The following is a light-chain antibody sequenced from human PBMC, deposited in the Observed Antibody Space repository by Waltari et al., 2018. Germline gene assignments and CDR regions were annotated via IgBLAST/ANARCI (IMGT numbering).Light chain of an antibody. CDR1: SSDVGGYKY. J-gene: IGLJ1*01. CDR3: SSDVGNNNYV. Sequence: QSALTQPPSASGSPGQSVTISCTGTSSDVGGYKYVSWFQQRPGKAAAPLTYEVNERPSGVPYRVSACRSGGRAFLTVSVLQAEDEADYYCSSDVGNNNYVVGSGTTVTVL. V-gene: IGLV2-8*01. CDR2: EVN.